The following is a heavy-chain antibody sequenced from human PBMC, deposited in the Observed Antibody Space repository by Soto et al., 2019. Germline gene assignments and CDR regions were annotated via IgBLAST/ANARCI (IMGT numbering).Heavy chain of an antibody. CDR1: GFTFSSYS. Sequence: EVQLVESGGGLVKPGESLRLSCVASGFTFSSYSMNWVRQAPGKGLEWVSSMSSSNVNMYYADSVKGRFTIFRDNAKNKLFLQMNSLRDEETAVYYCAKVRKLWYGAYGFDVWGQGTKVTVSS. D-gene: IGHD3-10*01. V-gene: IGHV3-21*03. J-gene: IGHJ6*02. CDR2: MSSSNVNM. CDR3: AKVRKLWYGAYGFDV.